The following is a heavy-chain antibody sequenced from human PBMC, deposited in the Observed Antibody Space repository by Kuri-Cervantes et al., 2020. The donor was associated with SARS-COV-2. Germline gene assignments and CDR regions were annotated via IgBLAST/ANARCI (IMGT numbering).Heavy chain of an antibody. J-gene: IGHJ4*02. CDR3: AKDIGGGDCSGGSCYSGGPIDY. Sequence: GGSLRLSCTASGSTFDDYAMHWVRQAPGKGLEWVSLISWDGGSTYYADSVKGRFTISRDNSKNSLYLQMNSLRAEDTALYYCAKDIGGGDCSGGSCYSGGPIDYWGQGTLVTVSS. CDR2: ISWDGGST. D-gene: IGHD2-15*01. V-gene: IGHV3-43D*03. CDR1: GSTFDDYA.